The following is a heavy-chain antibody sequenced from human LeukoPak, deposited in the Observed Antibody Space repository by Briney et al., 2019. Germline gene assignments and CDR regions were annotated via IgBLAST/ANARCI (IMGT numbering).Heavy chain of an antibody. CDR2: ISSSGRTI. J-gene: IGHJ6*03. CDR1: GFTFSSYE. D-gene: IGHD4-17*01. CDR3: AKVAYGDQFYYYYMDV. V-gene: IGHV3-48*03. Sequence: GGSLRLSCAASGFTFSSYEMNWVRQAPGKGLEWVSYISSSGRTIYYADSVKGRFTISRDNSKNTLYLQMNSLRAEDTAVYYCAKVAYGDQFYYYYMDVWGKGTTVTISS.